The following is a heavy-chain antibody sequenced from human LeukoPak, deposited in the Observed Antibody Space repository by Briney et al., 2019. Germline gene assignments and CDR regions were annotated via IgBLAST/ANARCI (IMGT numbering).Heavy chain of an antibody. V-gene: IGHV1-69*13. Sequence: SVKVSCKASGGTFSSYAISWVRQAPGQGLEWMGGIIPIFGTANYAQKFQGRVTITADESTSTAYMELSSLRSEDTAVYYCATAFTPGGLVVPAILNWFDPWGQGTLVTVSS. D-gene: IGHD2-2*01. CDR3: ATAFTPGGLVVPAILNWFDP. CDR1: GGTFSSYA. J-gene: IGHJ5*02. CDR2: IIPIFGTA.